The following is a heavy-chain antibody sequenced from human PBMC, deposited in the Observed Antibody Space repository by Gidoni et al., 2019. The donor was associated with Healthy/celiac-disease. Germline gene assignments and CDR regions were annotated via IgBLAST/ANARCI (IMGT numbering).Heavy chain of an antibody. J-gene: IGHJ3*02. CDR3: ARESDTYYYDSSGPDAFDI. CDR2: INHSGST. CDR1: GGSFSGYY. D-gene: IGHD3-22*01. V-gene: IGHV4-34*01. Sequence: QVQLQQWGAGLLKPSEPLSLTCAVYGGSFSGYYWSWIRQPPGKGLEWIGEINHSGSTNYNPSLKSRVTISVDTSKNQFALKLSSVTAADTAVYYCARESDTYYYDSSGPDAFDIWGQGTMVTVSS.